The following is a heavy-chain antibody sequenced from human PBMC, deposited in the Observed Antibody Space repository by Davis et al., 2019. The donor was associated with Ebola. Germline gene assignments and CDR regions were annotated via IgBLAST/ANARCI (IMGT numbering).Heavy chain of an antibody. CDR1: GYTFTSYD. CDR2: ISAYNGNT. D-gene: IGHD3-3*01. J-gene: IGHJ4*02. Sequence: ASVKVSCKASGYTFTSYDINWVRQAPGQGLEWMGWISAYNGNTNYAQKLQGRVTMTTDTSTSTAYMELRSLRSDDTAVYYCARDLGYDFWSGYLPFDYWGQGTLVTVSS. CDR3: ARDLGYDFWSGYLPFDY. V-gene: IGHV1-18*01.